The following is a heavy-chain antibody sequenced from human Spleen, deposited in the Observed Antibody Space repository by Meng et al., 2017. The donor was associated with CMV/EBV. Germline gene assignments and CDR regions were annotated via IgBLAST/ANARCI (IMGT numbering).Heavy chain of an antibody. CDR3: AKRPGSGYYSKYYFDY. V-gene: IGHV3-7*03. Sequence: SCVASGFTFTAHWMSWVRQAPGKGLEWVAIIKEDGSEEYYVDPVKGRFTISRDNAKNSQYLQMNSLRAEDTAVYYCAKRPGSGYYSKYYFDYWGQGALVTVSS. CDR1: GFTFTAHW. CDR2: IKEDGSEE. D-gene: IGHD3-3*01. J-gene: IGHJ4*02.